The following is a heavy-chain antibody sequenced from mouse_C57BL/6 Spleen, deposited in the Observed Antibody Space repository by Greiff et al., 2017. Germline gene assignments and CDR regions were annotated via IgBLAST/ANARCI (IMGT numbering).Heavy chain of an antibody. CDR1: GFTFSDYG. Sequence: EVKLVESGGGLVKPGGSLKLSCAASGFTFSDYGMHWVRQAPEKGLEWVAYISSGSSTIYYADTVKGRFTLSRDNAKNTLFLQMTSLRSEDTAVYYCARWIAGTSYYFDYWGQGTTLTVSS. V-gene: IGHV5-17*01. CDR3: ARWIAGTSYYFDY. J-gene: IGHJ2*01. CDR2: ISSGSSTI. D-gene: IGHD4-1*01.